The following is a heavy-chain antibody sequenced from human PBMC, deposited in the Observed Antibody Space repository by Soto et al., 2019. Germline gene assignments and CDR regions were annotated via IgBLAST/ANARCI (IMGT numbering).Heavy chain of an antibody. CDR1: GFTFSSYG. Sequence: QVPLVESGGGVVQPGRSLRLSCAASGFTFSSYGMHWVRQAPGKGLEWVAVISYDGSNKYYADSVKGRFTISRDNSKNTLYLQMNSLRAEDTAVYYCAKDLRPLYSSSWYGWFDPWGQGTLVTVSS. CDR2: ISYDGSNK. J-gene: IGHJ5*02. CDR3: AKDLRPLYSSSWYGWFDP. V-gene: IGHV3-30*18. D-gene: IGHD6-13*01.